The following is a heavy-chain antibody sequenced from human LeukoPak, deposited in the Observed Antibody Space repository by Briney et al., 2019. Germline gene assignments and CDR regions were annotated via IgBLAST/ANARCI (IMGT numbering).Heavy chain of an antibody. CDR1: GGSFSGYY. Sequence: SETLSLTCAVYGGSFSGYYWSWIRQPPGKGLEWIGEINHSGSTNYNPSLKSRVTISVDTSKNQFSLKLSSVTAADTAVYYCARVLVEMATIRYYYYMDVWGKGTTVTVSS. V-gene: IGHV4-34*01. J-gene: IGHJ6*03. D-gene: IGHD5-24*01. CDR2: INHSGST. CDR3: ARVLVEMATIRYYYYMDV.